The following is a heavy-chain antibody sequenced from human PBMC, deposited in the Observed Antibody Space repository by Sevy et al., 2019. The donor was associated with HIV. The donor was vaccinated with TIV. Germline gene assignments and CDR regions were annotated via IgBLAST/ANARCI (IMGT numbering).Heavy chain of an antibody. Sequence: GGSLRLSCAASGFSFSTYWMHWVRQAPGKGLEWVANIKQDESEKYYVDSVKGRFTISRDNAKNSVYLEMNSLRPEDIAIYYCAKGNSGSFDYWGQGTLVTVSS. CDR2: IKQDESEK. CDR1: GFSFSTYW. D-gene: IGHD3-22*01. V-gene: IGHV3-7*01. J-gene: IGHJ4*02. CDR3: AKGNSGSFDY.